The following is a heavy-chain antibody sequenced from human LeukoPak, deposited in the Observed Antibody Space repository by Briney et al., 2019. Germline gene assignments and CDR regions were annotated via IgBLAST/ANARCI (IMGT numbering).Heavy chain of an antibody. J-gene: IGHJ4*02. CDR2: IFPSGGEI. D-gene: IGHD2/OR15-2a*01. CDR1: GFTVNNKY. V-gene: IGHV3-53*01. Sequence: GGSLRLSCAASGFTVNNKYMTWVRQPPGKGLEWVSSIFPSGGEIHYADSVRGRFTISRDNSKSTLSLQMNSLRAEDTAIYYCATYRQVLLPFESWGQGTLVTVSS. CDR3: ATYRQVLLPFES.